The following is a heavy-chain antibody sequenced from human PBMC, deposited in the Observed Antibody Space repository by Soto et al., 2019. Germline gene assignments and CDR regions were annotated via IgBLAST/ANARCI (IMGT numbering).Heavy chain of an antibody. CDR2: IYYSGST. CDR3: ARSILTGYLSHD. D-gene: IGHD3-9*01. J-gene: IGHJ4*01. Sequence: ETLSLTCTVSGGSISSSSYYWGWIRQPPGKGLEWIGSIYYSGSTYYNPSLKSRVTISVDTSKNQFSLKLSSVTAADTAVYYCARSILTGYLSHDWGYGTLVTVSS. V-gene: IGHV4-39*01. CDR1: GGSISSSSYY.